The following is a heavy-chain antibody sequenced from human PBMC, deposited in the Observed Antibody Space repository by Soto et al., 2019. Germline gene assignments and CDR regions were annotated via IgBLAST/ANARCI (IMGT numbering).Heavy chain of an antibody. Sequence: EVLLEESGGDLVQPGGSLRLSCAASGFSVSNNYMTWVRQVPGKGLEWVSVIQDGGSITYADSVRDRFTISRDSSKNTVFLQMSMLRPEATAVYFCARGEGSGSNALGQWGQGTLVTVSS. CDR1: GFSVSNNY. CDR3: ARGEGSGSNALGQ. CDR2: IQDGGSI. V-gene: IGHV3-66*01. D-gene: IGHD3-10*01. J-gene: IGHJ4*02.